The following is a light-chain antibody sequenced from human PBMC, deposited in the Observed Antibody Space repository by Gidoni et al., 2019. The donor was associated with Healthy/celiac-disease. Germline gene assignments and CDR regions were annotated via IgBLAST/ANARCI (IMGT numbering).Light chain of an antibody. CDR3: QQYGSSSWT. V-gene: IGKV3-20*01. CDR2: GAS. CDR1: QSVSSSY. Sequence: SCRASQSVSSSYLAWYQQKPGQAPRLLIYGASSRATGIPDRFSGSGSGTDFTLTISRLEPEDFAVYYCQQYGSSSWTFXXXTKVEIK. J-gene: IGKJ1*01.